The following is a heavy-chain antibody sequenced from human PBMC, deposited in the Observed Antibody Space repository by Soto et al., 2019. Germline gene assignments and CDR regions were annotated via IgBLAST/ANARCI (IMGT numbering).Heavy chain of an antibody. CDR2: IRSKASSYAT. V-gene: IGHV3-73*01. CDR1: GFTFSGSA. D-gene: IGHD3-22*01. Sequence: GGSLRLSCAASGFTFSGSAMHWVRQASGKGLEWVGRIRSKASSYATAYAASVKGRFTISRDDSKTTAYLQMNSLKTEDTAVYYCTSSALIDYYYYYGMDVWGQGTTVTVSS. CDR3: TSSALIDYYYYYGMDV. J-gene: IGHJ6*02.